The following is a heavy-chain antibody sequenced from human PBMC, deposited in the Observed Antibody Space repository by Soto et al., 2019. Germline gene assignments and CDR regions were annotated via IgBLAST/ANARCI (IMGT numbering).Heavy chain of an antibody. CDR2: IIPIFGIA. CDR1: GGTFSSYA. J-gene: IGHJ4*02. D-gene: IGHD3-10*01. V-gene: IGHV1-69*10. CDR3: ARDPRALITMVRGAYFDY. Sequence: ASVKVSCKASGGTFSSYAISWVRQAPGQGLEWMGGIIPIFGIANYAQKFQGRVTITADKSTSTAYMELSSLRSEDTAVYYCARDPRALITMVRGAYFDYWGQGTLVTVSS.